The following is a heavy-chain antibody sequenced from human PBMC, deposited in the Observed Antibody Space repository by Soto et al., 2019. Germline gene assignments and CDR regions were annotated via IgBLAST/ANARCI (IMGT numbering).Heavy chain of an antibody. Sequence: QVPLVQSGAEVKKPGSSVTVSCKASGGTFSSYAIHWVRQAPGQGLEWMGGIIPMYGPAKYAQRFQGRVTITADESTTTVYTELTSLTSQDTAVYYCASVTSMVRGVIDNGFDPWGHGTLVTVSS. V-gene: IGHV1-69*01. CDR1: GGTFSSYA. CDR3: ASVTSMVRGVIDNGFDP. CDR2: IIPMYGPA. J-gene: IGHJ5*02. D-gene: IGHD3-10*01.